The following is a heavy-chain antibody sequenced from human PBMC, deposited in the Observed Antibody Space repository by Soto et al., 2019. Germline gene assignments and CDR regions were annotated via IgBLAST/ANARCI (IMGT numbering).Heavy chain of an antibody. Sequence: TLSLTCTVSGGSISSGGYYWSWIRQHPGKGLEWIGYIYYSGSTYYNPSLKSRVTISVDTSKNQFSLKLSSVTAVDTAVYYCAREVGPNWFDPWGPGTLVTVSS. CDR1: GGSISSGGYY. V-gene: IGHV4-31*03. J-gene: IGHJ5*02. CDR3: AREVGPNWFDP. CDR2: IYYSGST. D-gene: IGHD2-2*01.